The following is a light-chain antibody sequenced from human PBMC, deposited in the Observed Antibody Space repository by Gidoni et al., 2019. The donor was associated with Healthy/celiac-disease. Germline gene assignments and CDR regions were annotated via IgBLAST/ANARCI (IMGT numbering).Light chain of an antibody. J-gene: IGKJ4*01. CDR2: AAS. Sequence: DIQMTHSPSSLSASVGDRVTITCRASQSLTSYLNWYQQKPGKAPKLLLYAASSLQSGVPSRFSGSGAGTDVTLTSSSRQPDDFATYYCQQRYSTLPLTFGGGTKVEIK. CDR1: QSLTSY. V-gene: IGKV1-39*01. CDR3: QQRYSTLPLT.